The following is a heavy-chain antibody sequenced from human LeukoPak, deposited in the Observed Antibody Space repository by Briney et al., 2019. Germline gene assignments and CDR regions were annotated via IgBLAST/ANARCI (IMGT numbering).Heavy chain of an antibody. D-gene: IGHD3-3*01. J-gene: IGHJ5*02. Sequence: SETLSLTFAVYGGSFSGDYWSWIRQSPGKGLEWIGEINHSGSTNYNPSLKSRVTISLDTSKNQFSLKLSSVTAADTAVYYCAKHLRRRFFSKTLGFDPWGQGTLVTVSP. CDR3: AKHLRRRFFSKTLGFDP. V-gene: IGHV4-34*01. CDR2: INHSGST. CDR1: GGSFSGDY.